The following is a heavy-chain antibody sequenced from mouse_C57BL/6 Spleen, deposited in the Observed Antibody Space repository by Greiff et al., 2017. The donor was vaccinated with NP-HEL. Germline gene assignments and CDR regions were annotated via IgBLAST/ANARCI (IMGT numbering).Heavy chain of an antibody. CDR3: TTEGAMDY. CDR1: GFNIKDDY. J-gene: IGHJ4*01. CDR2: IDPENRDT. V-gene: IGHV14-4*01. Sequence: EVQLQQSGAELVRPGASVKLSCTASGFNIKDDYMHWVKQRPEQGLEWIGWIDPENRDTEYASKFQGKATITADTSSNTAYLQLSSLTSEDTAVYYCTTEGAMDYWGQGTSVTVAS.